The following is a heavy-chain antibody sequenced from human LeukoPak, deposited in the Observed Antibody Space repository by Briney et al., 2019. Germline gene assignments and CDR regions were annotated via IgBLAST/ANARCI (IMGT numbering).Heavy chain of an antibody. Sequence: SETLSLTCTVSGGSISSSSYYWGWIRQPPGKGLEWIGSIYYSGSTSYNPSLKSRVTISIDTSKNQFSLKLSSVTAADTAVYYCARRGVVGYGDMDVWGQGTTVSVSS. V-gene: IGHV4-39*01. D-gene: IGHD3-3*01. CDR3: ARRGVVGYGDMDV. CDR1: GGSISSSSYY. CDR2: IYYSGST. J-gene: IGHJ6*02.